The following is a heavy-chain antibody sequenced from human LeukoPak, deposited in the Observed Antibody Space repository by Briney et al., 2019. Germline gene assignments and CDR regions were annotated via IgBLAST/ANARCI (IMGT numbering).Heavy chain of an antibody. V-gene: IGHV6-1*01. CDR3: ARDADWGYDAYDI. J-gene: IGHJ3*02. CDR1: GDGLSVSSDV. Sequence: SQTLSLTCAISGDGLSVSSDVWNWVRQSPSRGLEWLGRTYYKSKWHNDCAVSVKSRITISPDTSKNQFSLHLNSVTPEDTAVCYCARDADWGYDAYDIWGQGTMVTVSS. CDR2: TYYKSKWHN. D-gene: IGHD7-27*01.